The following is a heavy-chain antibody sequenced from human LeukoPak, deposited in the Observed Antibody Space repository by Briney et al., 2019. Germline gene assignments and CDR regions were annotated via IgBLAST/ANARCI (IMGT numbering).Heavy chain of an antibody. CDR1: GFTFSSYG. Sequence: GGSLRLSCAASGFTFSSYGMHWVRQAPGKGLEWVAFIRYDGSNKYYADSVKGRFTISRDNSKNTLYMQMNSLRAEDTAVYYCAKDYYDFWSGYYLDAFDIWGQGTMVTVSS. D-gene: IGHD3-3*01. CDR3: AKDYYDFWSGYYLDAFDI. V-gene: IGHV3-30*02. J-gene: IGHJ3*02. CDR2: IRYDGSNK.